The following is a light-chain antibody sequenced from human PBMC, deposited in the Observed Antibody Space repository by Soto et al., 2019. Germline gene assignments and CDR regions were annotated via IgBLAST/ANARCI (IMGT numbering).Light chain of an antibody. J-gene: IGKJ1*01. CDR3: QHYGRSPM. Sequence: EIVLAQSPGTLSLSPGERATLSCRASQSVTSTYFAWYQQRPGQAPRLLLYATSSRASGVPDRFSGSGSGTDFTLTSSRLAPEDFATYYCQHYGRSPMFGQGTKVDIK. V-gene: IGKV3-20*01. CDR2: ATS. CDR1: QSVTSTY.